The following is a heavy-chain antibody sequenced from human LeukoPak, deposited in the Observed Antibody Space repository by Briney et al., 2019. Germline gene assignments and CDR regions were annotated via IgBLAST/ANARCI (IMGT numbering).Heavy chain of an antibody. Sequence: GGSLRLSCTASGFTFSSYAMSWVRQAPGKGLEWVSSISSSTSSYIYYADSVKGRLTISRDNAKNSLYLQMNSLRAEDTAVYYCARDDGGALDVFDVWGQGTMVTVSS. V-gene: IGHV3-21*01. CDR3: ARDDGGALDVFDV. CDR2: ISSSTSSYI. J-gene: IGHJ3*01. CDR1: GFTFSSYA. D-gene: IGHD4-23*01.